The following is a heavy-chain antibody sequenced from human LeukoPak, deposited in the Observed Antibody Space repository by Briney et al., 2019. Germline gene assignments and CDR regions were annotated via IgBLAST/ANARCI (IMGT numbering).Heavy chain of an antibody. Sequence: PSETLSLTCAVYGGSFSGYYWSWIRQPPGKGLEWIGEINHSGSTNYNPSLKSRVTISVDTSKNQFSLKLSSVTAADTAVYYCASLFYSSGWYYMDVWGKGTTVTVSS. CDR3: ASLFYSSGWYYMDV. CDR2: INHSGST. J-gene: IGHJ6*03. V-gene: IGHV4-34*01. CDR1: GGSFSGYY. D-gene: IGHD6-19*01.